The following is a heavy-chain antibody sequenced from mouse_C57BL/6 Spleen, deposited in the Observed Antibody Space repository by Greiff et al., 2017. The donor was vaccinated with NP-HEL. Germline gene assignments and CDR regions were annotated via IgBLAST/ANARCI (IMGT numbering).Heavy chain of an antibody. CDR1: GYSITSGYY. D-gene: IGHD2-3*01. CDR2: ISYDGSN. V-gene: IGHV3-6*01. J-gene: IGHJ4*01. CDR3: ARGGYYDYYAMDY. Sequence: EVQVVESGPGLVKPSQSLSLPCSVTGYSITSGYYWNWIRQFPGNKLEWMGYISYDGSNNYNPSLNNRISITRDTSKNQFFLKLNSVTTEDTATYYCARGGYYDYYAMDYWGQGTSVTVSS.